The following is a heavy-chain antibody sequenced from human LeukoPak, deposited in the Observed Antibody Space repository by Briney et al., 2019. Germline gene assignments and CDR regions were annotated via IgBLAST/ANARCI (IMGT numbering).Heavy chain of an antibody. V-gene: IGHV3-11*05. CDR3: ARAAGGYYDSSGYFSN. Sequence: GGSLRLSCAASGFTFSDHYLSWIRQAPGKGLEWVSKISSGSTYTDYAESVKGRFTISRDNAKNSLYLQMSSLRAEDTAVYYCARAAGGYYDSSGYFSNWGQGTLVTVSP. CDR2: ISSGSTYT. D-gene: IGHD3-22*01. CDR1: GFTFSDHY. J-gene: IGHJ4*02.